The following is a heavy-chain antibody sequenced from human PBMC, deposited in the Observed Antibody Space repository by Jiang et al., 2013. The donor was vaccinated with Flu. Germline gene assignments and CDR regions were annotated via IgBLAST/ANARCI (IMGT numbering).Heavy chain of an antibody. Sequence: LLKPSETLSLTCAVLGDSVSGNFWSWFRQSPGKGLEWIGEINHIGSTNYNPSLTGRVTISLDASENQFSLKLSSTTAADTAMYYCARGRPSHWYTGWFDPWGQGTLVTVSS. CDR1: GDSVSGNF. J-gene: IGHJ5*02. D-gene: IGHD1-26*01. CDR2: INHIGST. V-gene: IGHV4-34*01. CDR3: ARGRPSHWYTGWFDP.